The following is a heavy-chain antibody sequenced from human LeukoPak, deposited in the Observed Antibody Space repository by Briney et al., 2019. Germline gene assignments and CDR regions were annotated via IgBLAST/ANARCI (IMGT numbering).Heavy chain of an antibody. CDR3: ARVFGRGEMATTNRPFDY. Sequence: GGSLRLSCAASGFTFSSYSMNWVRQAPGKGLEWVSSISSSSSYIYYADSVKGRFTISRDNAKNSLYLQMNSLRAADTAVYYCARVFGRGEMATTNRPFDYWGQGTLVTVSS. J-gene: IGHJ4*02. CDR2: ISSSSSYI. CDR1: GFTFSSYS. V-gene: IGHV3-21*04. D-gene: IGHD5-24*01.